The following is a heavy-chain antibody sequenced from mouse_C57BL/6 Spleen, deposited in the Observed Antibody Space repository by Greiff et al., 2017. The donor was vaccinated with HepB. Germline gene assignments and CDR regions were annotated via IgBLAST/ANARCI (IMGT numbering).Heavy chain of an antibody. J-gene: IGHJ1*03. Sequence: EVQLQQSGPELVKPGASVKMSCKASGYTFTDYNMHWVKQSHGKSLEWIGYINPNNGGTSYNQKFKGKATLTVNKSSSTAYMELRSLTSEDSAVYYCARERWLLPHWYFDVWGTGTTVTVSS. CDR2: INPNNGGT. CDR1: GYTFTDYN. V-gene: IGHV1-22*01. D-gene: IGHD2-3*01. CDR3: ARERWLLPHWYFDV.